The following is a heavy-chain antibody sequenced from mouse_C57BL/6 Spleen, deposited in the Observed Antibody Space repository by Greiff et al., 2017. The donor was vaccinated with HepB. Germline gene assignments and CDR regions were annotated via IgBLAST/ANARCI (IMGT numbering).Heavy chain of an antibody. D-gene: IGHD2-1*01. CDR1: GYTFTEYT. Sequence: VQLQQSGAELVKPGASVKLSCKASGYTFTEYTIHWVKQRSGQGLEWIGWFYPGSGSIKYNEKFKDKATLTADKSSSTVYMELSRLTSEDSAVYFCARHEVWRYGNYPYYYAMDYWGQGTSVTVSS. J-gene: IGHJ4*01. V-gene: IGHV1-62-2*01. CDR2: FYPGSGSI. CDR3: ARHEVWRYGNYPYYYAMDY.